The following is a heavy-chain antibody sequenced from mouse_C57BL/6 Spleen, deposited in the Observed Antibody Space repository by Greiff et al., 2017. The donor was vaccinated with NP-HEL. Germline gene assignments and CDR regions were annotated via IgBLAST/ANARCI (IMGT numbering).Heavy chain of an antibody. CDR3: ARAVDYVDY. CDR1: GYTFTNYW. V-gene: IGHV1-63*01. J-gene: IGHJ2*01. Sequence: QVQLQQSGAELVRPGTSVKMSCKASGYTFTNYWIGWAKQTPGHGLEWIGDIYPGGGYTNYTEKLKGKATLTADKSSSTAYMQFSSLTSEDSAISYCARAVDYVDYWGQDTTLTVSS. CDR2: IYPGGGYT.